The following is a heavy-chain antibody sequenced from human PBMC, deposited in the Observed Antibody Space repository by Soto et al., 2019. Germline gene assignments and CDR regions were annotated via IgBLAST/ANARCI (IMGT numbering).Heavy chain of an antibody. CDR2: ISAYNGNT. D-gene: IGHD3-22*01. V-gene: IGHV1-18*01. CDR1: GYTFTSYG. CDR3: ARVVAHSSAACDI. J-gene: IGHJ3*02. Sequence: QVQLVQSGAEVKKPGSSVKVSCKASGYTFTSYGSSWLRQATGQGIEWMGWISAYNGNTNYAQKLQGRVTMTTDTCTNTAYMELRSLRSDDTAVYYCARVVAHSSAACDIWGQGTLVTVSS.